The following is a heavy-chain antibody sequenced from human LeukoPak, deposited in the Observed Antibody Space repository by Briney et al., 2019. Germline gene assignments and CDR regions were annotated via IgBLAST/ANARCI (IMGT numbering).Heavy chain of an antibody. Sequence: ASVKVSCKASGYTFTGYYMHWVRQAPGQGLEWMGRINPNSGGTNYAQKFQGRVTMTRDTSISTAYMELSRLRSDDTAVYYCARGNNYGSGSYYYYYIDVWGKGTTVTVSS. CDR1: GYTFTGYY. V-gene: IGHV1-2*06. CDR3: ARGNNYGSGSYYYYYIDV. J-gene: IGHJ6*03. CDR2: INPNSGGT. D-gene: IGHD3-10*01.